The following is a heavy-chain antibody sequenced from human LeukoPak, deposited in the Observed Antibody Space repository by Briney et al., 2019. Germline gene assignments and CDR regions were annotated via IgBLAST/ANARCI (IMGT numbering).Heavy chain of an antibody. J-gene: IGHJ5*02. D-gene: IGHD6-13*01. CDR3: AKDPGYSSSWYSNWFDP. V-gene: IGHV3-23*01. CDR2: ISGSGGST. CDR1: GFTFSSYA. Sequence: GGSLRLSCAASGFTFSSYAMSWVRQAPGKGLEWVSAISGSGGSTYYADSVKGRFTISRGNSKNTLYLQMNSLRAEDTAVYYCAKDPGYSSSWYSNWFDPWGQGTLVTVSS.